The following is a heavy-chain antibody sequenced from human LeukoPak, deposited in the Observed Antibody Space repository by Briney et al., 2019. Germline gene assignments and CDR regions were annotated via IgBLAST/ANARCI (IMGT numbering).Heavy chain of an antibody. CDR2: FDFEDGET. J-gene: IGHJ6*02. V-gene: IGHV1-24*01. CDR1: GYTVTELS. CDR3: ASPRGGYLVYYGMDV. D-gene: IGHD6-13*01. Sequence: ASVKVSRKVSGYTVTELSMHWVRQAPGKGLEWMGGFDFEDGETIYAQKFQGRVAMTEDTSTDTAYMELSSLRSEDTAVYYCASPRGGYLVYYGMDVWGQGTTVTVSS.